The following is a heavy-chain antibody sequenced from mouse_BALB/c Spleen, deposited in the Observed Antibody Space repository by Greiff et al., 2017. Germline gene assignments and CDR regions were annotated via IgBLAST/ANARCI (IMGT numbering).Heavy chain of an antibody. D-gene: IGHD1-1*01. Sequence: DVKLVESGGGLVKPGGSLKLSCAASGFTFSSYAMSWVRQTPEKRLEWVASISSGGSTYYPDSVKGRFTISRDNARNILYLQMSSLRSEDTAMYYCAMSTVVAPPFAYWGQGTLVTVSA. CDR1: GFTFSSYA. CDR3: AMSTVVAPPFAY. J-gene: IGHJ3*01. V-gene: IGHV5-6-5*01. CDR2: ISSGGST.